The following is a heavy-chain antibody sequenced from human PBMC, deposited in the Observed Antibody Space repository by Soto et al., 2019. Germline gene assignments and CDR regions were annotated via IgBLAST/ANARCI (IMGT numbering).Heavy chain of an antibody. CDR1: GFTFSSYA. CDR3: AKVWNYDFWSGYRAFDY. D-gene: IGHD3-3*01. CDR2: ISGSGGST. V-gene: IGHV3-23*01. Sequence: GGSLRLSCAASGFTFSSYAMSWVRQAPGKGLEWVSAISGSGGSTYYADSVKGRFTISRDNSKNTLYLQMNSLRAEDTAVYYCAKVWNYDFWSGYRAFDYWGQGTLVTVSS. J-gene: IGHJ4*02.